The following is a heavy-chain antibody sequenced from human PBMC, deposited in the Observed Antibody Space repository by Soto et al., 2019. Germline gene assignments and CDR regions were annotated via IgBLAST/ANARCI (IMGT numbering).Heavy chain of an antibody. Sequence: ASVKVSCKASGYTFTGYYMHWVRQAPGQGLEWMGWINPNSGGTNYAQKFQGWVTMIRDTSISTAYMELSRLRSDDTAVYYCARVATGDYYFDYWGQGTLVTVSS. CDR2: INPNSGGT. CDR1: GYTFTGYY. D-gene: IGHD4-17*01. V-gene: IGHV1-2*04. CDR3: ARVATGDYYFDY. J-gene: IGHJ4*02.